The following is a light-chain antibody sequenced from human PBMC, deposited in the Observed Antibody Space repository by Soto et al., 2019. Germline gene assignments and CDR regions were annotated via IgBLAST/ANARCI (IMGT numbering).Light chain of an antibody. CDR2: GAS. Sequence: EIVLTQSPGTLSLSPGERATLSCRASQSVSSSYLAWYQQKPGPGPRLLIYGASSRATGIPDRFSGSGSGTDFTLTISRLEPEDFAVYYCQQYGSSLYTFGQGTKLEIK. V-gene: IGKV3-20*01. J-gene: IGKJ2*01. CDR3: QQYGSSLYT. CDR1: QSVSSSY.